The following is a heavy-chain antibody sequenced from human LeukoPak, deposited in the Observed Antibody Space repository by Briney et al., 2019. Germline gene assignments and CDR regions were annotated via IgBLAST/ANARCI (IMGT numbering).Heavy chain of an antibody. Sequence: KPGGSLRLSCAASGFTFSDYYMSWIREAPGKGLEWVSYISSSSSYTNYADSVKGRFTISRDNAKNSLYLQMNSLRAEDTAVYYCARPYYYDSSGYFGWGQGTLATVSS. V-gene: IGHV3-11*06. CDR1: GFTFSDYY. CDR2: ISSSSSYT. D-gene: IGHD3-22*01. CDR3: ARPYYYDSSGYFG. J-gene: IGHJ4*02.